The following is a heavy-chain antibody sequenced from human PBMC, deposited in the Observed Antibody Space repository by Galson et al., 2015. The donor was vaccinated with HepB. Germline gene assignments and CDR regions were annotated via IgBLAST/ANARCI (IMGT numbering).Heavy chain of an antibody. CDR3: ARSGCDYVWGHYGFDI. Sequence: SEPLSLTCSVSGASISTSRYYWGWIRKSPGEGLEWIGAMHQTGSTYYNPSLKSRVTISVDTSKNQFSLKLSSVTAADTAVYYCARSGCDYVWGHYGFDIWGQGTTVIVSS. V-gene: IGHV4-39*01. J-gene: IGHJ3*02. CDR2: MHQTGST. CDR1: GASISTSRYY. D-gene: IGHD3-16*01.